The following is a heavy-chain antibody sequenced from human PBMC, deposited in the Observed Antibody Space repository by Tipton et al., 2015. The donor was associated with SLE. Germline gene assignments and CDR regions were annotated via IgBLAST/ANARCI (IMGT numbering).Heavy chain of an antibody. D-gene: IGHD6-19*01. J-gene: IGHJ4*02. V-gene: IGHV3-7*03. CDR1: GLSFSGYW. CDR3: AKASRGWSEDFDY. CDR2: IKHDGSEI. Sequence: SLRLSCAASGLSFSGYWMTWVRQAPGKGLEWVANIKHDGSEIYYVDSVKGRFTISRDNAKNSLYLQMNSLRAEDTALYYCAKASRGWSEDFDYWGQGTLVTVSS.